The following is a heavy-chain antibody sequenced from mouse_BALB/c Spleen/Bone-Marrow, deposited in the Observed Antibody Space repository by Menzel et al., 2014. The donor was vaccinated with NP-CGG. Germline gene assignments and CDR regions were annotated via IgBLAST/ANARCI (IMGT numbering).Heavy chain of an antibody. CDR1: GYTFTSYW. CDR2: IYPSDSYT. J-gene: IGHJ2*01. Sequence: VQLQQSGASVKLSCKASGYTFTSYWINWVKQRPRQGLEWIGNIYPSDSYTNYNQKFKDKATLTVDKSSTTAYMQLSSPTSEDSAVYYCTRGGSSPYYFDYWGQGSTLTVSS. V-gene: IGHV1-69*02. D-gene: IGHD1-1*01. CDR3: TRGGSSPYYFDY.